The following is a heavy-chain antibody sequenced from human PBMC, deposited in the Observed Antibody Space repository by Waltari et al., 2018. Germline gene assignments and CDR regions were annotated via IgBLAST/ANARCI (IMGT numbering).Heavy chain of an antibody. CDR1: GYSISSGSY. J-gene: IGHJ4*02. V-gene: IGHV4-38-2*01. CDR3: ARAASGYLFDY. Sequence: QVQLQESGPGLVEPSETLSLTCAVFGYSISSGSYWGWIRQPPGKGLEWIGSMFHSGSAYYNPSLKSRVTISVDTSKNQVSLKVTSVSAADTALYYCARAASGYLFDYWGQGTLVTVSS. CDR2: MFHSGSA. D-gene: IGHD5-12*01.